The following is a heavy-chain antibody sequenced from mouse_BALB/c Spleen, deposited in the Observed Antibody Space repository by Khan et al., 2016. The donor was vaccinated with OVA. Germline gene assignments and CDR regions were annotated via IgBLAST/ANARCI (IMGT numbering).Heavy chain of an antibody. V-gene: IGHV2-6-4*01. D-gene: IGHD2-14*01. CDR2: IWGGGVT. Sequence: QVQLKESGPGLVAPSQSLSITCTVSGFSLSRYNIHWVRQPPGKGLEWLGMIWGGGVTDNNSTLKSRLSISKENSKRQVFLKMNSLQADDTAMYYCARAYYRYDGYYAMDYWGQGTSVTVSS. CDR3: ARAYYRYDGYYAMDY. CDR1: GFSLSRYN. J-gene: IGHJ4*01.